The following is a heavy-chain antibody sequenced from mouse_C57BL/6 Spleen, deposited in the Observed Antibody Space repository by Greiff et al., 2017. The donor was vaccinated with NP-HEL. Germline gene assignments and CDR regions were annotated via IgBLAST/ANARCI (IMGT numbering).Heavy chain of an antibody. V-gene: IGHV1-64*01. CDR2: IHPNSGST. CDR3: ARRAYSNYGYFDV. D-gene: IGHD2-5*01. J-gene: IGHJ1*03. CDR1: GYTFTSYW. Sequence: VQLQQPGAELVKPGASVKLSCKASGYTFTSYWMHWVKQRPGQGLEWIGMIHPNSGSTNYNEKFKSKATLTVDKSSSTAYMQLSSLTSEDSAVYYCARRAYSNYGYFDVWCTGTTVTVSS.